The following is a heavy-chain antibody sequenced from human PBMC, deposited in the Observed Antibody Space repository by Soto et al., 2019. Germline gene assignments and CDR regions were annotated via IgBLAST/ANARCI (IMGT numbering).Heavy chain of an antibody. CDR2: TYYRSKWYN. V-gene: IGHV6-1*01. J-gene: IGHJ5*02. Sequence: PSQTLSLTRAISGDSVSSNSAAWNWIRQSPSRGLEWLGRTYYRSKWYNDYAVSVKSRITINPDTSKNQFSLQLNSVTPEDTAVYYCARTRYSSGWYITWFDPWGQGTLVTVSS. D-gene: IGHD6-19*01. CDR3: ARTRYSSGWYITWFDP. CDR1: GDSVSSNSAA.